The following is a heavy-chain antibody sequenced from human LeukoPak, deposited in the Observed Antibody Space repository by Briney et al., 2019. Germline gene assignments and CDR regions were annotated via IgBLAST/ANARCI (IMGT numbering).Heavy chain of an antibody. Sequence: GGSLRLSCAASGFTFSSYSMNWVRQAPGKGLEWVSSISSSSYTYYADSVKGRFTISRDNAKDSLYLQMNSLRAEDTAVYYCARARGYYDSSGYSHWGQGTLVTVSS. D-gene: IGHD3-22*01. CDR2: ISSSSYT. J-gene: IGHJ4*02. CDR1: GFTFSSYS. CDR3: ARARGYYDSSGYSH. V-gene: IGHV3-21*01.